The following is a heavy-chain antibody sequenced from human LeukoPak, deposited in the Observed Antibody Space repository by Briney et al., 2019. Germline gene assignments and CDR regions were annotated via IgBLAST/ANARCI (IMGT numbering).Heavy chain of an antibody. CDR3: ARVGYSSSWYPYYFDY. CDR2: NYYSGST. D-gene: IGHD6-13*01. Sequence: SETLSLTCTVSGGSISSYYWSWIRQPPGKGLEWIGHNYYSGSTNYNPSLKSRVTISVDTSKNQFSLKLSSVTAADTAVYYCARVGYSSSWYPYYFDYWGQGTLVTVSS. V-gene: IGHV4-59*01. J-gene: IGHJ4*02. CDR1: GGSISSYY.